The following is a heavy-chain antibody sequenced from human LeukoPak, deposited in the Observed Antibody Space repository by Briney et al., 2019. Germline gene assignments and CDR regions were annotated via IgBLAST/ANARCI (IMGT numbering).Heavy chain of an antibody. CDR2: ISSSSSYI. CDR1: GFTFSNAW. CDR3: ARSPGIVGATSGGDY. J-gene: IGHJ4*02. V-gene: IGHV3-21*01. D-gene: IGHD1-26*01. Sequence: GGSLRLSCATSGFTFSNAWMNWVRQAPGKGLEWVSSISSSSSYIYYADSVKGRFTISRDNAKNSLYLQMNSLRAEDTAVYYCARSPGIVGATSGGDYWGQGTLVTVSS.